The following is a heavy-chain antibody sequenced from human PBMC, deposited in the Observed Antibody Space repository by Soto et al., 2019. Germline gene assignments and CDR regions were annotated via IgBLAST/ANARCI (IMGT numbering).Heavy chain of an antibody. V-gene: IGHV3-15*07. J-gene: IGHJ4*02. CDR3: TTMGLSGFYDRSGYYYLDY. D-gene: IGHD3-22*01. CDR2: LKRKTDGGTT. Sequence: PGGSLRHSCAPSGLTFNDAWMSWVRQAPGKGLEWVGRLKRKTDGGTTDYAAPVKGRFTISRDDSKNTLYLQMNSLTTEDTAVYYCTTMGLSGFYDRSGYYYLDYWGQGT. CDR1: GLTFNDAW.